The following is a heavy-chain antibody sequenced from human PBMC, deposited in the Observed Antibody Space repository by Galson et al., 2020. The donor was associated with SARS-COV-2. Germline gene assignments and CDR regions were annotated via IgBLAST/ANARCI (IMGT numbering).Heavy chain of an antibody. Sequence: GGSLRLSCAASGFTFSGYAMSWVRQAPGKGLEWVSGISGSGASTYYADSVKGRFTISRDNSKNTLYLQMNSLRAEDTAVYYCAKVVTFGGVILRDAFDSWGQGTMVTVSS. CDR3: AKVVTFGGVILRDAFDS. D-gene: IGHD3-16*01. CDR1: GFTFSGYA. CDR2: ISGSGAST. J-gene: IGHJ3*02. V-gene: IGHV3-23*01.